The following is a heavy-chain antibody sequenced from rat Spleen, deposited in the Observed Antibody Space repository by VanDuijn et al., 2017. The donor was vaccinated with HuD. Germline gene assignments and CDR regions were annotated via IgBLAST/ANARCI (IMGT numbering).Heavy chain of an antibody. Sequence: EVQLVESDGGLVQPGSSLKLSCAASGFTFSRFPMAWVRQAPKKGLEWVAYISAGGDITYYRASVKGRFTIPRDNAKSTLYLQMDSLRSEDTATYYCTTGLQWGQGVMVTVSS. J-gene: IGHJ2*01. CDR2: ISAGGDIT. CDR3: TTGLQ. V-gene: IGHV5-27*01. CDR1: GFTFSRFP. D-gene: IGHD1-1*01.